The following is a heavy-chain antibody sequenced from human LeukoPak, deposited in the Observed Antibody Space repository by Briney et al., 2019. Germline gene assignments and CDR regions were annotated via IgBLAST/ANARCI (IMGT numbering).Heavy chain of an antibody. Sequence: SETLSPTCTVSGGSISSSSYYWGWIRQPPGKGLEWIGSIYYSGSTYYNPSLKSRVTISVDTSKNQFSLKLSSVTAADTAVYYCARDYGDFDYWGQGTLVTVSS. CDR2: IYYSGST. V-gene: IGHV4-39*07. J-gene: IGHJ4*02. CDR3: ARDYGDFDY. CDR1: GGSISSSSYY. D-gene: IGHD4-17*01.